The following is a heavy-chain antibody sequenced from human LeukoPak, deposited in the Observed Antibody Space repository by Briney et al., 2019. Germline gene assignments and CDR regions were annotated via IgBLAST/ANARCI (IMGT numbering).Heavy chain of an antibody. CDR2: INHSGST. J-gene: IGHJ4*02. V-gene: IGHV4-34*01. CDR1: GFTFINAW. D-gene: IGHD3-3*01. CDR3: ASFGVEGITIFGVVPSPS. Sequence: PGGSLRLSCAASGFTFINAWMSWVRQTPGKGLEWIGEINHSGSTSYNSSLKSRVTISVDTSKNQFSLKLSSVTAADTAVYYCASFGVEGITIFGVVPSPSWGQGTLVTVSS.